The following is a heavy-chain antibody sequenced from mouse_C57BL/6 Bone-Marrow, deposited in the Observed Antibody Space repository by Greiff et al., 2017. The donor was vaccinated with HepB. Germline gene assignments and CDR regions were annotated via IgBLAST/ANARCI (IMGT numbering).Heavy chain of an antibody. D-gene: IGHD2-2*01. J-gene: IGHJ2*01. Sequence: VKLVESGAELVRPGSSVKLSCKASGYTFTSYWMHWVKQRPIQGLEWIGNIDPSDSETHYNQKFKDKATLTVDKSSSTAYMQLSSLTSEDSAVYYCARGGWLRLLDYWGQGTTLTVSS. CDR2: IDPSDSET. CDR3: ARGGWLRLLDY. CDR1: GYTFTSYW. V-gene: IGHV1-52*01.